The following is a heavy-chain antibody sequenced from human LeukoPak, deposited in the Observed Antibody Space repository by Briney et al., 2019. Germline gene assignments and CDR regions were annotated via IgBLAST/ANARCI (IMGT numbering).Heavy chain of an antibody. CDR2: TSKDGSDT. CDR1: GFRFSDYW. D-gene: IGHD6-6*01. Sequence: GRSLRLSCAASGFRFSDYWMHWVRQGPGKGPEWLSRTSKDGSDTFYADAAKGRFTASRDNAKNTVYLQVTNVRPEDTAVYYCARGGYSGSYYRFSWGQGTLVTVAS. CDR3: ARGGYSGSYYRFS. V-gene: IGHV3-74*01. J-gene: IGHJ4*02.